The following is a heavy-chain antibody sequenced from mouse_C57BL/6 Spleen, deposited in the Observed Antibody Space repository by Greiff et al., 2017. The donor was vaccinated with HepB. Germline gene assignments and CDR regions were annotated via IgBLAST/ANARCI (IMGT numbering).Heavy chain of an antibody. CDR2: IHPNSGST. V-gene: IGHV1-64*01. Sequence: QVQLQQPGAELVKPGASVTLSCKASGYTFTSYWMHWVKQRPGQGLEWIGMIHPNSGSTNYNEKFKSKATLTVDKSSSTAYMQLSSLTSEDSAVYYCARRDYSNLYAVDYWGQGTSVTVSS. CDR3: ARRDYSNLYAVDY. J-gene: IGHJ4*01. CDR1: GYTFTSYW. D-gene: IGHD2-5*01.